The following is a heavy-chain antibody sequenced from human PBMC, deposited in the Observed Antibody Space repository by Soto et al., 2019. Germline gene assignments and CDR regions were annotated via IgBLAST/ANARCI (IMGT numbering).Heavy chain of an antibody. J-gene: IGHJ3*01. CDR3: ARGLSPIIKVAAFDF. CDR2: INPNSGGT. Sequence: GASVKVSCKASGYTFTGYYMHWVRQAPGQGLEWMGWINPNSGGTNYAQKFQGWVTMTRDTSISTAYMELSRLRSDDTAVYYCARGLSPIIKVAAFDFRGQGTTVPVSS. CDR1: GYTFTGYY. V-gene: IGHV1-2*04. D-gene: IGHD2-15*01.